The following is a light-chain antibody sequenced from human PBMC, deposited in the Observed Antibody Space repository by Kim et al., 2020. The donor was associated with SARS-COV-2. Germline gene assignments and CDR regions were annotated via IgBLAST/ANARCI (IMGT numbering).Light chain of an antibody. Sequence: SASVGDRVTITCRASQGISTFLAWVQQKPGKAPKSLISAASTLQSGVPSKFSGSGSGTDFTLTISGLQPEDVATYYCQQYHSDPPTFGQGTKLEI. CDR3: QQYHSDPPT. V-gene: IGKV1-16*02. CDR2: AAS. J-gene: IGKJ2*01. CDR1: QGISTF.